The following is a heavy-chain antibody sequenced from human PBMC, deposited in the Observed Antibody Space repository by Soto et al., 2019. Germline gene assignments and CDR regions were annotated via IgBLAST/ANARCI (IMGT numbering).Heavy chain of an antibody. J-gene: IGHJ6*02. V-gene: IGHV3-30*03. Sequence: QLVESGGRGVQPGRSLRRSCEASEFTFISYAMHWVRQAPGRGLEWVALISFDGSKEYDADSVKGRFIISRDNSRSMVYLQMDSLRPDDTAIYYCARPIPRWSYHYGMDVWGQGTTVTVSS. CDR1: EFTFISYA. D-gene: IGHD2-15*01. CDR3: ARPIPRWSYHYGMDV. CDR2: ISFDGSKE.